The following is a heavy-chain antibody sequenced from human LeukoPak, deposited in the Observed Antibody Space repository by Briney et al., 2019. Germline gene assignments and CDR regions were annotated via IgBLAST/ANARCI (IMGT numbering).Heavy chain of an antibody. J-gene: IGHJ6*02. CDR3: ARGDSAPTYYGMDV. D-gene: IGHD6-6*01. V-gene: IGHV4-30-2*01. CDR1: GAFIRGGGVY. CDR2: IYHSGTT. Sequence: PSETLSLTCTVSGAFIRGGGVYWSWIRQPPGKGLEGIGYIYHSGTTYYTPSLKSRVTISIDTSKNQFSLKLRSVTAADTAVYYCARGDSAPTYYGMDVWGQGTTVTVSS.